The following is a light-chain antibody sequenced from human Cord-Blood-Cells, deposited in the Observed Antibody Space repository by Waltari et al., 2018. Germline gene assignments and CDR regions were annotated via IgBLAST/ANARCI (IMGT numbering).Light chain of an antibody. CDR3: CSYAGSYTYV. J-gene: IGLJ1*01. CDR1: SSDACGYIY. V-gene: IGLV2-11*01. CDR2: DVS. Sequence: QSALTQPRSVSGSPGQSVTIPCSGTSSDACGYIYVSWYHQHPGKAPKLMIYDVSKRPSGVPERFSDSKSGNTASLTISGLQAEDEADYYCCSYAGSYTYVFGTGTKVTVL.